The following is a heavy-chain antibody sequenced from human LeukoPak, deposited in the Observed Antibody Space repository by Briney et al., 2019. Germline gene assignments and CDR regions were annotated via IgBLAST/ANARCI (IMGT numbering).Heavy chain of an antibody. CDR2: FDPEDGET. CDR1: GYTLTELS. Sequence: ASVKVSCKVSGYTLTELSMHWVRQAPGKGLEWMGGFDPEDGETIYAQKFQGRVTMTEDTSTDTAYMELSSLRSEDTAVYYCATSYYYDSSGPHFDYWGQGTVVTVSS. V-gene: IGHV1-24*01. J-gene: IGHJ4*02. CDR3: ATSYYYDSSGPHFDY. D-gene: IGHD3-22*01.